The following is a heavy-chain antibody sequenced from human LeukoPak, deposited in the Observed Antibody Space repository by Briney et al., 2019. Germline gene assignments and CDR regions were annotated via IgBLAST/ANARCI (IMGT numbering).Heavy chain of an antibody. D-gene: IGHD3-22*01. CDR2: INHSGST. V-gene: IGHV4-34*01. J-gene: IGHJ5*02. CDR1: GGSFSGYY. CDR3: ARERITMIVSGAGIDP. Sequence: SETLSLTCAVYGGSFSGYYWSWIRQPPGKGLEWIGEINHSGSTNYNPSLKSRVTISVDTSKNQFSLKLSSVTAADTAVYYCARERITMIVSGAGIDPWGQGTLVTVSS.